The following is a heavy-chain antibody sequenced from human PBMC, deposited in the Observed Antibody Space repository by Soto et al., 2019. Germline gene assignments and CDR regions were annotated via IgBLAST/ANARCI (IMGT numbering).Heavy chain of an antibody. CDR3: ARAGSVDDAFDI. CDR2: ISFYNGKT. CDR1: GDTFTRYG. D-gene: IGHD2-8*02. Sequence: EASVTVSCKASGDTFTRYGITWVRKAPGQGLEWMGWISFYNGKTHYSQNLQGRVTMTTDTSTSTAYMELRSLRSDDSAVYYCARAGSVDDAFDIWGQGTMVTVSS. V-gene: IGHV1-18*01. J-gene: IGHJ3*02.